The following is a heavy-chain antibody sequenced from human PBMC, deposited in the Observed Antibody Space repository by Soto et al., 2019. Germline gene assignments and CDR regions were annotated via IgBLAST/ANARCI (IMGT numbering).Heavy chain of an antibody. J-gene: IGHJ6*02. Sequence: VDAQKISGQASGCRFTTYWSSSYRQMPGKGLECMGRIDPTDSYTDYGPSSEGHVTISVDKSISTAYLQWSSLKASDTAIYYCATSPFPTPSFGMDVWGQRTTVTVS. V-gene: IGHV5-10-1*01. CDR1: GCRFTTYW. D-gene: IGHD2-2*01. CDR3: ATSPFPTPSFGMDV. CDR2: IDPTDSYT.